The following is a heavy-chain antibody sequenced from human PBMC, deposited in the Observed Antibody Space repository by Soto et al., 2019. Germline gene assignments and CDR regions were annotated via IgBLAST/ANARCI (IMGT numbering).Heavy chain of an antibody. CDR3: ARGGSPVVAVAGRDYYYYGMDF. Sequence: ASVKVSCKASGYTFTSYGISWVRQAPGQGLEWMGWISAYNGNTNYAQKLQGRVTMTTDTSTSTAYMELRSLRSDDTAVYYCARGGSPVVAVAGRDYYYYGMDFWGQGTTVTVSS. V-gene: IGHV1-18*01. D-gene: IGHD6-19*01. CDR1: GYTFTSYG. CDR2: ISAYNGNT. J-gene: IGHJ6*02.